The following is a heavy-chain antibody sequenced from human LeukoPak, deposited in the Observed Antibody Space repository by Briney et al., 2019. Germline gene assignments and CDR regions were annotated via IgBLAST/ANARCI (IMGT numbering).Heavy chain of an antibody. J-gene: IGHJ4*02. CDR3: ARDSPRYYFDS. CDR1: GDSITSGDYY. Sequence: SETLSLTCTVSGDSITSGDYYWTWIRQHPGKGLEWIGYISYTGSTYYNPSLKSRVDISEDTSKNQFSLKLNSVTAADTATYFCARDSPRYYFDSWGRGTLVTVSS. CDR2: ISYTGST. V-gene: IGHV4-31*03.